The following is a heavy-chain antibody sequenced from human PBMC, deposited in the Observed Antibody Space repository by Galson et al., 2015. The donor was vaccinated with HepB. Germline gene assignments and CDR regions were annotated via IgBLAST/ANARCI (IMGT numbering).Heavy chain of an antibody. CDR1: GYTFTSYG. Sequence: SVKVSCKASGYTFTSYGISWVRQAPGQGLEWMGWISAYNGNTNYAQKLQGRVTMTTDTSTSTAYMELRSLRSDDTAVYYCARVRATSKSPHPGYFDYWGQGTLVTVSS. V-gene: IGHV1-18*04. CDR2: ISAYNGNT. D-gene: IGHD1-14*01. J-gene: IGHJ4*02. CDR3: ARVRATSKSPHPGYFDY.